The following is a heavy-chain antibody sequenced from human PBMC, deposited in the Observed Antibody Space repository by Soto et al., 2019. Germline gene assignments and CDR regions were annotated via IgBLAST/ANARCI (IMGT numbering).Heavy chain of an antibody. D-gene: IGHD4-17*01. J-gene: IGHJ4*02. CDR1: GFTFSSYA. V-gene: IGHV3-23*01. CDR2: ISGSGGST. CDR3: AKARPGDYAFDF. Sequence: EVQLLESGGGLVQPGGSLRLSCAASGFTFSSYAMSWVRQAPGKGVEWVSAISGSGGSTYYADFVKGRFTISRNNSKNTLYLQRGRLRAEGTAVYYRAKARPGDYAFDFWGQGTLVTVSS.